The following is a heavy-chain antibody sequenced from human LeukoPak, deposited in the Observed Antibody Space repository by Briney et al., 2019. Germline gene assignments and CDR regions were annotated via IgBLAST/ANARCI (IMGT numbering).Heavy chain of an antibody. J-gene: IGHJ4*02. V-gene: IGHV4-39*07. CDR3: ARVSRMYSSGWYFDY. CDR2: IYYSGSA. CDR1: SGSITSNSYY. D-gene: IGHD6-19*01. Sequence: SETLSHTCTVSSGSITSNSYYWGWIRQPPGKGLEWTGTIYYSGSAYYNPSLKSRVTISVDTSKNQFSLRLSSVTAADTAVDYCARVSRMYSSGWYFDYWGQGTLVTVSS.